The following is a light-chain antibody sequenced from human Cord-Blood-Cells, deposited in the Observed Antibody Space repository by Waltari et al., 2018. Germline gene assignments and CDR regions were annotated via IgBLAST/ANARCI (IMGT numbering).Light chain of an antibody. CDR1: SSTIGAGYD. CDR2: GNS. CDR3: QSYDSSLSGVV. J-gene: IGLJ2*01. V-gene: IGLV1-40*01. Sequence: QSVLTQPPSVSGAPGQRVTIPCTGSSSTIGAGYDVPWYQQLPGTAPKLLIYGNSNRPSGVPDRFSGSKSGTSASLAITGLQAEDEADYYCQSYDSSLSGVVFGGGTKLTVL.